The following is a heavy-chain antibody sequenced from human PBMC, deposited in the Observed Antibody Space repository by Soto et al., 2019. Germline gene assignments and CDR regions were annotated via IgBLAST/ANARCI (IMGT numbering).Heavy chain of an antibody. Sequence: QVQLVESGGGVVQPGRSLRLSCAASGFTFSSYGMHWVRQAPGKGLEWVAVIWYDGSNKYYADSVKGRFTISRDNSKNTLYLQMNSLRAEDTAVYYCARDPYYDILTGYSPYYFDYWGQGTLVTVSS. CDR3: ARDPYYDILTGYSPYYFDY. V-gene: IGHV3-33*01. J-gene: IGHJ4*02. CDR2: IWYDGSNK. D-gene: IGHD3-9*01. CDR1: GFTFSSYG.